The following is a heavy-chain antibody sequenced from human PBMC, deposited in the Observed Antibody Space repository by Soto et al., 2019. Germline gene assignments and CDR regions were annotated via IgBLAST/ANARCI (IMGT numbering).Heavy chain of an antibody. V-gene: IGHV4-39*02. CDR1: GGSISSSSYY. CDR3: ARDAGDLTGTTPVH. Sequence: SETLSLTCTVSGGSISSSSYYWGWIRQPPGKGLEWIGSIYYSGSTYYNPSLKSRVTISRDNAKNSLYLQMNSLRAEDTAVYYCARDAGDLTGTTPVHWGQGTLVTVSS. CDR2: IYYSGST. D-gene: IGHD1-20*01. J-gene: IGHJ4*02.